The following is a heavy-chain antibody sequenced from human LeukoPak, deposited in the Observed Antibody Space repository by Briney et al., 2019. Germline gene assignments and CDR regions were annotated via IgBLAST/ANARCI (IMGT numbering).Heavy chain of an antibody. V-gene: IGHV3-23*01. Sequence: GGSLRLPCRTSGFTFHNLAMRCARHAPGRGPEGVSALNNDEDTTYYADSVKGRFTISRDNSKNTLYQQMNSLRADDTAIYYCAKESPYSSPRNYFFDYWRQGALVAVSS. CDR1: GFTFHNLA. CDR2: LNNDEDTT. D-gene: IGHD2-15*01. CDR3: AKESPYSSPRNYFFDY. J-gene: IGHJ4*02.